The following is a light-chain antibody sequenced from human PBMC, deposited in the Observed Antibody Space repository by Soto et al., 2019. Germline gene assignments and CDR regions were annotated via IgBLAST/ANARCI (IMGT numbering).Light chain of an antibody. Sequence: QSVLTQPPSASGSPGQSVTISCTGASSDVGGYNYVSWYQQHPGKAPKLMIYEVIKRPSGVPDRFSGSKSGNTASLTVSGLQAEDEADYFCSSYAGNGYVFGTGTRSPS. CDR3: SSYAGNGYV. CDR2: EVI. J-gene: IGLJ1*01. CDR1: SSDVGGYNY. V-gene: IGLV2-8*01.